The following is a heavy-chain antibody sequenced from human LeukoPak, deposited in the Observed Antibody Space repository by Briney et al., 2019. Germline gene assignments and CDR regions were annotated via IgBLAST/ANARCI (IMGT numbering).Heavy chain of an antibody. CDR2: IYYSGST. Sequence: PSQTLSPTCTVSGGSISSGGYYWSWIRQHPGKGLEWIGYIYYSGSTYYNPSLKSRVTISADTSKNQFSLKLSSVTAADTAFYYCANLRRYDSGGYYSDYWGQGTLVTVSP. CDR3: ANLRRYDSGGYYSDY. V-gene: IGHV4-31*03. J-gene: IGHJ4*02. CDR1: GGSISSGGYY. D-gene: IGHD3-22*01.